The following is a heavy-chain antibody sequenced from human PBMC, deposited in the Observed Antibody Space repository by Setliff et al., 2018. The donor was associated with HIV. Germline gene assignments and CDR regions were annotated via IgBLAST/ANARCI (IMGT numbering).Heavy chain of an antibody. V-gene: IGHV3-7*03. Sequence: GGSLRLSCAASGFTFSTYWMSWVRQAPGKGLEWVANINQDGIDKYYVDSVNGRFTISRDNAKNSVYLQMDSLRAEDTAVYYCARDGDSPGEDAFDIWGQGTRVTVSS. CDR3: ARDGDSPGEDAFDI. CDR2: INQDGIDK. J-gene: IGHJ3*02. CDR1: GFTFSTYW. D-gene: IGHD3-10*01.